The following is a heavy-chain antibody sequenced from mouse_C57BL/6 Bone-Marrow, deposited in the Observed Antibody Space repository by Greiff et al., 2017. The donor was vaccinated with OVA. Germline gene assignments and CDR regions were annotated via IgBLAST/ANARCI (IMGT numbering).Heavy chain of an antibody. D-gene: IGHD1-1*01. Sequence: VQLQQSGAELVRPGSSVKLSCKASGYTFTSYWMHWVKQRPIQGLEWIGNIDPSDSETHYNQKFKDKATLTVDKSSSTAYMQLSSLTSEDSAVYYCARGTTVVARDLAYWGQGTLVTVSA. CDR3: ARGTTVVARDLAY. CDR2: IDPSDSET. V-gene: IGHV1-52*01. CDR1: GYTFTSYW. J-gene: IGHJ3*01.